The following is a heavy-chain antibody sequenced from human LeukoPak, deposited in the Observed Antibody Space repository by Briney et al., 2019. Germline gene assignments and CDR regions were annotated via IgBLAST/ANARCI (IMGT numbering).Heavy chain of an antibody. Sequence: KPGRSLRLSCTVSGFDFGDYAISWFRQAPGKGLEWVALIRGEAFGGTTQYAAAVEGRFSISRDDSKRIVYLQMNSLKTEDTAVYYCTRGGGGLTWTYKDRLTGSGVHYWGQGTLVTVSS. D-gene: IGHD3-9*01. V-gene: IGHV3-49*05. CDR3: TRGGGGLTWTYKDRLTGSGVHY. CDR2: IRGEAFGGTT. J-gene: IGHJ4*02. CDR1: GFDFGDYA.